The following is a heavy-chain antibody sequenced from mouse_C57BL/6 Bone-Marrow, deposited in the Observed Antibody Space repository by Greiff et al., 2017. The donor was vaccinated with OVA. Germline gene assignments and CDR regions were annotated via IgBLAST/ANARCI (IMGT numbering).Heavy chain of an antibody. CDR3: TTWGRGFDY. J-gene: IGHJ2*01. CDR1: GFNIKDDY. V-gene: IGHV14-4*01. CDR2: IDPENGDT. Sequence: EVKLMESGAELVRPGASVKLSCTASGFNIKDDYMHWVKQRPEQGLEWIGWIDPENGDTEYASKFQGKATITADTSSNTAYLQLSSLTSEDTAVYYCTTWGRGFDYWGQGTTLTVSS.